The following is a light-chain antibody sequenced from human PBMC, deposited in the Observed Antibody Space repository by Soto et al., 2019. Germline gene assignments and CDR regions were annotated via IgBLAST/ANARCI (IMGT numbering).Light chain of an antibody. CDR2: AIS. CDR3: QQYDSSPRT. J-gene: IGKJ1*01. CDR1: HTISSSY. V-gene: IGKV3-20*01. Sequence: ENVLTQSPGTLSWSPGQRATLFCRASHTISSSYLAWYQQKPGQAPRLLIYAISDRATGVPDRFRGSGSGTDFTLTITRLEPEDFAVYFCQQYDSSPRTFGQGTKVEIK.